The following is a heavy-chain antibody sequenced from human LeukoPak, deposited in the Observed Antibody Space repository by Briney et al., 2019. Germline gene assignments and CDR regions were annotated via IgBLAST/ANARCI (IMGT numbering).Heavy chain of an antibody. CDR3: ARDRGPDSGSHYFDY. J-gene: IGHJ4*02. Sequence: SETLSLTCTVSGGSISSYYWSWIRQPAGKGLEWIGRIYTSGSPNYNPSLKSRVTMSVDTSKNQFSLKLSPVTAADTAGYFCARDRGPDSGSHYFDYWGQGTLVTVSS. D-gene: IGHD1-26*01. V-gene: IGHV4-4*07. CDR2: IYTSGSP. CDR1: GGSISSYY.